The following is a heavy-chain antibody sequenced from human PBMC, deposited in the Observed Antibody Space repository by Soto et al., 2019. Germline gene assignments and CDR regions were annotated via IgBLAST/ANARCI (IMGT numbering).Heavy chain of an antibody. CDR1: GGSISSFY. CDR3: ASGDYYGTKIDY. V-gene: IGHV4-59*08. J-gene: IGHJ4*02. Sequence: SETLSLTCTVSGGSISSFYWSWIRQPPGKGLEWIGYIYYSGSTNYNPSLKSRVTISVDTSKNQFSLKLSSVTAADTAVYYCASGDYYGTKIDYWGQGTLVTVSS. D-gene: IGHD3-10*01. CDR2: IYYSGST.